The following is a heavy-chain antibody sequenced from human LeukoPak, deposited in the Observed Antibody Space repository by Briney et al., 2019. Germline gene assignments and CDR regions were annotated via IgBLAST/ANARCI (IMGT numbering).Heavy chain of an antibody. CDR2: IYDSGST. D-gene: IGHD2-2*01. J-gene: IGHJ3*02. V-gene: IGHV4-39*01. CDR1: GGSISSSSYY. CDR3: AMPLISTAMGAFDI. Sequence: KPSETLSLTCTVSGGSISSSSYYWGWIRQPPGKGLEWIGSIYDSGSTYYNPSLQSRVTISVDTSKNQFSLQLSSVTAADTAVYYCAMPLISTAMGAFDIWGQGTMVTVSS.